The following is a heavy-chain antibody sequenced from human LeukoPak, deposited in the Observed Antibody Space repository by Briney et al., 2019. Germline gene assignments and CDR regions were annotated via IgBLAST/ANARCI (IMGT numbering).Heavy chain of an antibody. J-gene: IGHJ4*02. CDR3: ARRHVEYSSSSDPYYFDY. D-gene: IGHD6-6*01. Sequence: SETLSLTCTVSGGSISSNNYYWDWIRQPPGKGLEWIGSIYYSGSTYYNPSLKSRVTISVDTSKNQFSLKLSSVTAADTAVYYCARRHVEYSSSSDPYYFDYWGQGTLVTVSS. CDR1: GGSISSNNYY. CDR2: IYYSGST. V-gene: IGHV4-39*07.